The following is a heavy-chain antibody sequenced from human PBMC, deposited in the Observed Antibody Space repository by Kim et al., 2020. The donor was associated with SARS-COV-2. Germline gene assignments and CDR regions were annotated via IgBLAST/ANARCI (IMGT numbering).Heavy chain of an antibody. J-gene: IGHJ4*02. CDR3: ARGVITTGFDY. D-gene: IGHD3-22*01. CDR2: T. Sequence: TNYHPSLKSRLTISIDTSKNHLSLKLTSVTAADTAVYYCARGVITTGFDYWGQGTLVTVSS. V-gene: IGHV4-34*01.